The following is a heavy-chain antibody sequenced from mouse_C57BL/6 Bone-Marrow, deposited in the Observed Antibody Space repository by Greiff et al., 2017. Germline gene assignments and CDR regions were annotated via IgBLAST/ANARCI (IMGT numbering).Heavy chain of an antibody. CDR2: IYPGGGYT. D-gene: IGHD1-1*01. CDR3: ARRGYYGSSYTWFAY. V-gene: IGHV1-63*01. Sequence: VQLQQSGAELVRPGTSVKMSCKASGYTFTNYWIGWAKQRPGHGLEWIGDIYPGGGYTNYNEKFKGKATLTADKSSSTAYMQFSSLTSEDSAIYYCARRGYYGSSYTWFAYWGQGTLVTVSA. J-gene: IGHJ3*01. CDR1: GYTFTNYW.